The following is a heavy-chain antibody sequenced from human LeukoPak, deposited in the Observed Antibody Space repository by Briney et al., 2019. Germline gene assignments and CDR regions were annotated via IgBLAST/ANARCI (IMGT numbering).Heavy chain of an antibody. D-gene: IGHD5-24*01. J-gene: IGHJ3*02. CDR3: ARESRDGYSDAFDI. Sequence: SVKVSCKASGYTFTGYYMHWVRQAPGQGLEWMGWINPNSGGTNYAQKFQGRVTMTRDTSISTAYMELSRLRSDDTAVYYCARESRDGYSDAFDIWGQGTMVIVSS. CDR1: GYTFTGYY. CDR2: INPNSGGT. V-gene: IGHV1-2*02.